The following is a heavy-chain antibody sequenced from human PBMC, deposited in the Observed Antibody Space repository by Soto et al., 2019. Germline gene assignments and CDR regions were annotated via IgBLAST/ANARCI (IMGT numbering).Heavy chain of an antibody. V-gene: IGHV4-59*08. CDR1: GGSVGYFY. D-gene: IGHD1-1*01. Sequence: QVRLQESGPGLVRPSETLSLTCTVSGGSVGYFYWAWMRQPPGKGLEWIGYIYFTGATDYNPSLGSRVTISVDTSKNQFSLRLSSVTAADTALYFCARWNEGMEVWGQGTTVTVSS. CDR3: ARWNEGMEV. J-gene: IGHJ6*02. CDR2: IYFTGAT.